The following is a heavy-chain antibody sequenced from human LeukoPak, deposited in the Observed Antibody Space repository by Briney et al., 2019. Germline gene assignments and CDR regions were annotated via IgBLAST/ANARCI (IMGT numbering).Heavy chain of an antibody. CDR1: GGSISSGGYY. CDR2: IYHSGST. D-gene: IGHD6-13*01. CDR3: AREVVYSSSWDVDY. Sequence: SETLSLTCTVSGGSISSGGYYWSWIRQPPGKGLEWIGYIYHSGSTYYNPSLKSRVTISVDRSKNQFSLKLSSVTAADTAVYYCAREVVYSSSWDVDYWGQGTLVTVSS. J-gene: IGHJ4*02. V-gene: IGHV4-30-2*01.